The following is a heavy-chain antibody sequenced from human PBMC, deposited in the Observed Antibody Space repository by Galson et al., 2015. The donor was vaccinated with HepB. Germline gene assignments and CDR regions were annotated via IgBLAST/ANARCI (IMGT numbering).Heavy chain of an antibody. D-gene: IGHD3-10*01. Sequence: SLRLSCAASGFTFSSYSMNWVRQAPGKGLEWVSYISASSTYTNYADSVKGRFTISRDNAKNSLYLQMNSLRAEDTAVYYCARVRTTLVREVITNNWFDSWGQGTLVTVSS. CDR2: ISASSTYT. CDR1: GFTFSSYS. CDR3: ARVRTTLVREVITNNWFDS. J-gene: IGHJ5*01. V-gene: IGHV3-21*05.